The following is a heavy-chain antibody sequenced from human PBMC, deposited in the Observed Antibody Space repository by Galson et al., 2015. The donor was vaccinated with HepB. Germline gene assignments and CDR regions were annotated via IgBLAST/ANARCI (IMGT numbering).Heavy chain of an antibody. CDR3: ARDYGGNPFDY. CDR2: IGGSGGHT. D-gene: IGHD4-23*01. Sequence: SLRLSCAASGFTFSSYAMSWVRQAPGKGLEWVSVIGGSGGHTSYADSVKGRFTVSRDNSKNTLYLQMNSLRGEDTAVYYCARDYGGNPFDYWGQGTLVTVSS. J-gene: IGHJ4*02. CDR1: GFTFSSYA. V-gene: IGHV3-23*01.